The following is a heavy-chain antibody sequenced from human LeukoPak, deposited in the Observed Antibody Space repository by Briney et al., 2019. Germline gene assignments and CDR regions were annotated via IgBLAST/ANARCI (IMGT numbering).Heavy chain of an antibody. Sequence: GGSLRLSCAASGFTVSSNYMSWVRQAPGKGLEWVSVIYSGGSTYYADPVKGRFTISRDNSKNTLYLQMNSLRAEDTAVYYCARDRYCSGGSCYKPVLGDWGQGTLVTVSS. CDR3: ARDRYCSGGSCYKPVLGD. CDR2: IYSGGST. V-gene: IGHV3-66*01. CDR1: GFTVSSNY. D-gene: IGHD2-15*01. J-gene: IGHJ4*02.